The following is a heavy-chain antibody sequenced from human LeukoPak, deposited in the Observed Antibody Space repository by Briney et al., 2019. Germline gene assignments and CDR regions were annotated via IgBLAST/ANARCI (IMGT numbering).Heavy chain of an antibody. J-gene: IGHJ4*02. CDR3: ARNHTHEGYGYYFDY. D-gene: IGHD5-18*01. CDR1: GDSISSSISY. Sequence: SETPSLTCTVSGDSISSSISYWGWIRQPPGKGLEWIGSIYYSGSTHYNPSLKSRVIISVDTSKNQFSLKLSSVTAADTAVYYCARNHTHEGYGYYFDYWGQGTLITVSS. V-gene: IGHV4-39*01. CDR2: IYYSGST.